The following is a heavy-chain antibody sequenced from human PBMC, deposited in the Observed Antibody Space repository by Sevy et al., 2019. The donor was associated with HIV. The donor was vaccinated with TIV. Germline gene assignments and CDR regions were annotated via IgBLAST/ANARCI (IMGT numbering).Heavy chain of an antibody. V-gene: IGHV3-23*01. CDR2: ISGPGYGA. CDR1: GFTINTHA. CDR3: AKALNPALESMLEVNLRSLKGFDV. J-gene: IGHJ3*01. Sequence: GGSLRLSCAASGFTINTHAMNWVRQAPGKGLEWVSVISGPGYGANYADSVKGRLTISRDNSKNTLFLQMNSLRDDDTALYYCAKALNPALESMLEVNLRSLKGFDVWGQGTMVTVSS. D-gene: IGHD3-22*01.